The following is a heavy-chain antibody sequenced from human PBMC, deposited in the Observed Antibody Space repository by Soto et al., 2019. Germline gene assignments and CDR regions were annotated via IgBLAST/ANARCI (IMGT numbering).Heavy chain of an antibody. CDR1: GASISSSSFY. J-gene: IGHJ4*02. CDR3: ASQSHYSSGYSFDY. D-gene: IGHD3-22*01. V-gene: IGHV4-39*07. Sequence: PSETLSLTCTVSGASISSSSFYWGWIRQPPGKGLESIANIYYDGSTYYNPSLKSRVTISVDTSKNQFSLYLQMDSLRAEDMAVYYCASQSHYSSGYSFDYWGQGTLVTVSS. CDR2: IYYDGST.